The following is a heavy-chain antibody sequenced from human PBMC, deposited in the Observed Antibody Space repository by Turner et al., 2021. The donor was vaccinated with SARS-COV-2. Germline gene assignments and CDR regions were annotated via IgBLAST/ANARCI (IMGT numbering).Heavy chain of an antibody. CDR2: FEPEDGET. CDR1: GYTLTELS. V-gene: IGHV1-24*01. J-gene: IGHJ3*02. CDR3: ATCRDGYNWGAFHI. D-gene: IGHD5-12*01. Sequence: QVQLVQYGAEVKKPGASVKVSCKVSGYTLTELSMHWVRQAPGKGLEWMGCFEPEDGETIYAQKFQGRVTMTEDTSRDTAYMELSSLRSEDTAVYYCATCRDGYNWGAFHIWGQGTRVSVSS.